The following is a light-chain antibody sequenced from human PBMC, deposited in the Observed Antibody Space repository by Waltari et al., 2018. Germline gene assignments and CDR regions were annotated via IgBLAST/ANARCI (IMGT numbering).Light chain of an antibody. V-gene: IGKV4-1*01. CDR1: QTILDTYDTNY. CDR2: WAS. Sequence: DIVMTQSPDSLAVSLVERVTINCRSPQTILDTYDTNYLAWHQQKPGQSPRLLIYWASTREFGVPDRFSGSGSGTDFTLTISGLQAEDVAVYYCQQYFNTPITFGGGTKVEIK. J-gene: IGKJ4*01. CDR3: QQYFNTPIT.